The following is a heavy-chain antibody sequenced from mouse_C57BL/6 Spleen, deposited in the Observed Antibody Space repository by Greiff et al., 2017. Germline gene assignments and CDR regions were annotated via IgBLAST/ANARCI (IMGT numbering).Heavy chain of an antibody. D-gene: IGHD4-1*01. CDR2: ISDGGSYT. CDR1: GFTFSSYA. J-gene: IGHJ3*01. V-gene: IGHV5-4*01. Sequence: DVHLVESGGGLVKPGGSLKLSCAASGFTFSSYAMSWVRQTPEKRLEWVATISDGGSYTYYPDNVKGRFTISRDNAKNNLYLQMSHLKSEDTAMYYCARDQTGFAYWGQGTLVTVSA. CDR3: ARDQTGFAY.